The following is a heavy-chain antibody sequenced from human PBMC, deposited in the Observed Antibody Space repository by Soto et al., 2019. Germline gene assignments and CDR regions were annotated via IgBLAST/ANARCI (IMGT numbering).Heavy chain of an antibody. CDR1: GETFSTFA. J-gene: IGHJ5*02. V-gene: IGHV1-69*01. CDR3: ARGSPCSTTTCSLNEVWFDP. CDR2: IIPLFGTA. D-gene: IGHD1-1*01. Sequence: QVQLLQSGAELKRPGSSVKVSCKASGETFSTFAITWVRQAPGHGPEWMGWIIPLFGTAHYARRFEDRVTMTADESTSTAYMELRSLTSEDTAIYYCARGSPCSTTTCSLNEVWFDPWGQGTLVTVST.